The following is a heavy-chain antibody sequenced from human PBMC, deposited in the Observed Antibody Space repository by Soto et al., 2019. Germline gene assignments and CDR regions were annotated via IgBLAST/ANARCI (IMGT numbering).Heavy chain of an antibody. CDR3: ARGIVVVPAATFDP. CDR2: IYYSGST. D-gene: IGHD2-2*01. V-gene: IGHV4-31*03. Sequence: PSETLSLTCTVSGGSISSGGYYWSWIRQHPGKGLEWIGYIYYSGSTYYNPSLKSRVTISVDTSKNQFSLKLSSVTAADTAVYYCARGIVVVPAATFDPWGQGTLVTVSS. J-gene: IGHJ5*02. CDR1: GGSISSGGYY.